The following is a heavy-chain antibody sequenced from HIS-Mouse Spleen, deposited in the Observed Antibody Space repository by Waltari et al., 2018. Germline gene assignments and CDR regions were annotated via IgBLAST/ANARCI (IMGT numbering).Heavy chain of an antibody. D-gene: IGHD1-26*01. CDR2: ISWNSGSI. V-gene: IGHV3-9*01. Sequence: EVQLVESGGGLVQPGRSLRLSCAASGFTFDDSAMHWVRQASGQGLEWVSGISWNSGSIGYADSVKGRFTISRDNAKNSLYLQMNSLRAEDTALYYCAKDSGSYYGGDYYYYGMDVWGQGTTVTVSS. J-gene: IGHJ6*02. CDR3: AKDSGSYYGGDYYYYGMDV. CDR1: GFTFDDSA.